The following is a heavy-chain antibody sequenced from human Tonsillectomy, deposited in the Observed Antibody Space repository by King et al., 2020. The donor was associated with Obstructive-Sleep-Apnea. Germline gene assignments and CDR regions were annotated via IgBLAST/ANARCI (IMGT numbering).Heavy chain of an antibody. D-gene: IGHD2-15*01. J-gene: IGHJ4*02. CDR3: AVSSGGISQAY. CDR1: GGSISSSNW. CDR2: ISHIGGT. Sequence: VQLQESGPGLVKPSGTLSLTCAVSGGSISSSNWWGWVRQPPGKGRGWIGEISHIGGTNYNPALKSRVTISVDKSKNPFSLKLRSVTAADTAVYYCAVSSGGISQAYWGQGTLVTVSS. V-gene: IGHV4-4*02.